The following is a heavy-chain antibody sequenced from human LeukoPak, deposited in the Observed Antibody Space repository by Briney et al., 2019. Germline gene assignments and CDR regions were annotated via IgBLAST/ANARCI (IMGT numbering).Heavy chain of an antibody. J-gene: IGHJ4*02. D-gene: IGHD3-16*01. CDR1: GFNFKNYA. Sequence: SGTSLRLSCGASGFNFKNYAMHWVRQAPGKGLEWVGVISYDGTKKYHAASVKGQFTISRDNPKNTVFLQMNDLRPDDMALYYCAREAVNYGGSDYWGQGTLVTVSS. V-gene: IGHV3-30*04. CDR2: ISYDGTKK. CDR3: AREAVNYGGSDY.